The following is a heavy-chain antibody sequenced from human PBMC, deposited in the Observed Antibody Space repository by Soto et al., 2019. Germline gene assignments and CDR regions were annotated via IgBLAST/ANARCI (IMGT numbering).Heavy chain of an antibody. D-gene: IGHD2-15*01. CDR2: INHSGST. V-gene: IGHV4-34*01. J-gene: IGHJ5*02. Sequence: PSETLSLTCAVYGGSFSGYYWSWIRQPPGKGLEWIGEINHSGSTNYNPSLKSRVTISVDASKNQFSLKLSSVTAADTAVYYCARERLGGSWYNWFDPWGQGTPVTVSS. CDR1: GGSFSGYY. CDR3: ARERLGGSWYNWFDP.